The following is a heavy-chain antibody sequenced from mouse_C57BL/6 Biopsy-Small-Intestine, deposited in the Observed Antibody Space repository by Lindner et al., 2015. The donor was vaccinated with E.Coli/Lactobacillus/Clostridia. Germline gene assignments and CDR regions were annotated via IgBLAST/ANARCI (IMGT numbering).Heavy chain of an antibody. Sequence: VQLQESGPELVKPGASVKISCKASGYSFTDYNMNWVKQSHGKSLEWIGDINPNNGGTIYNQKFKGKATLTVDQSSSTAYMQLNSLTSEDSAVYYCARGGTSAYFDYWGQGTTLTVSS. D-gene: IGHD1-2*01. CDR3: ARGGTSAYFDY. CDR2: INPNNGGT. J-gene: IGHJ2*01. V-gene: IGHV1-39*01. CDR1: GYSFTDYN.